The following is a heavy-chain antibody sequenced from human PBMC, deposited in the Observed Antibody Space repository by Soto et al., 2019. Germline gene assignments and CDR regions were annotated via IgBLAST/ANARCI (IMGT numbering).Heavy chain of an antibody. D-gene: IGHD4-4*01. CDR2: IIPIFGTS. CDR3: ARDSTVATHAFDI. J-gene: IGHJ3*02. Sequence: QVQLAQSGAEVKTPGSSVKVSCKASGGTFSSYAISWVRQAPGQGLEWMGGIIPIFGTSNYAQMFQGRVTITADDDTNTAYMELSSLTADDTAMYYCARDSTVATHAFDIWGQGTMVTVSS. V-gene: IGHV1-69*12. CDR1: GGTFSSYA.